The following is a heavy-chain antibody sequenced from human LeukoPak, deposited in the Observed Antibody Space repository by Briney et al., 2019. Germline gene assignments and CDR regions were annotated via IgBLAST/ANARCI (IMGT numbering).Heavy chain of an antibody. CDR3: AKEKMEQNSGTSGFDP. D-gene: IGHD1/OR15-1a*01. Sequence: PGGSLRLSCAASGFTFNSNAMSWVRQAPGKGLEWVSAISGSGVSTYYADSVKGRFTISRDNSKNTVFLQMNSLRDEDTAVYYCAKEKMEQNSGTSGFDPWGQGTLVTVSS. J-gene: IGHJ5*02. V-gene: IGHV3-23*01. CDR1: GFTFNSNA. CDR2: ISGSGVST.